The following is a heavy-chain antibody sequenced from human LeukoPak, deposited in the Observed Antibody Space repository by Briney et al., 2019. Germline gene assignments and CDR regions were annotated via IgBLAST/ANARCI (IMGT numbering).Heavy chain of an antibody. Sequence: GGSLRLSCAASGLTFSSYSMNWVRQAPGKGLEWVSSISGSSSYIYYADSVRGRFTISRDNAKNSLYLQMNSLRAEDTAVYYCAKDRVAVARYFDYWGQGTLVTVSS. CDR2: ISGSSSYI. J-gene: IGHJ4*02. V-gene: IGHV3-21*01. CDR3: AKDRVAVARYFDY. D-gene: IGHD6-19*01. CDR1: GLTFSSYS.